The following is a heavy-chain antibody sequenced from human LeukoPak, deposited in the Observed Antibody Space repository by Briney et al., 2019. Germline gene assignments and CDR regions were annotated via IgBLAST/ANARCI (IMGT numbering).Heavy chain of an antibody. V-gene: IGHV1-18*01. CDR2: ISAYNGNT. J-gene: IGHJ4*02. CDR3: ARRLPPMGDSYDY. D-gene: IGHD3-10*01. Sequence: ASVKVSCKASGYTFTSYAMNWVRQAPGQGLEWMGWISAYNGNTDYAQKLQGRVTMTTDTSTSTAYMELRSLRSDDTAVYYCARRLPPMGDSYDYWGQGTLVTVSS. CDR1: GYTFTSYA.